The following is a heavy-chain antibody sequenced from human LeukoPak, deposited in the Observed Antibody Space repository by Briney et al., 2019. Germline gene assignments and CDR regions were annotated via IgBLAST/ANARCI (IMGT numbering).Heavy chain of an antibody. Sequence: SETLSLTCTVSGGSISSGSYYWSWIRQPAGKGLEWIGRIYTSGSTNYNPSLKSRVTMSVDTSKNQFSLKLSSVTAADTAVYYCARDGLGARGVSINWYFDLWGRGTLVTVSS. J-gene: IGHJ2*01. V-gene: IGHV4-61*02. CDR2: IYTSGST. D-gene: IGHD3-10*01. CDR3: ARDGLGARGVSINWYFDL. CDR1: GGSISSGSYY.